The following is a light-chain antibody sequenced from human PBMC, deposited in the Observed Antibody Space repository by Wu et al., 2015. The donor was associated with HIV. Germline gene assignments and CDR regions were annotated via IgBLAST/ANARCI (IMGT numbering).Light chain of an antibody. Sequence: EIVLTQSPGTLSLSPGERATLSCRASQSVTSSYLGWYQQKPGQAPRLLIYGASNRATGIPDGFSGSGSGTDFTLTISSLEPEDFAIYYCQQYGNSPYSFGQGTKLEIK. V-gene: IGKV3-20*01. CDR3: QQYGNSPYS. CDR1: QSVTSSY. J-gene: IGKJ2*03. CDR2: GAS.